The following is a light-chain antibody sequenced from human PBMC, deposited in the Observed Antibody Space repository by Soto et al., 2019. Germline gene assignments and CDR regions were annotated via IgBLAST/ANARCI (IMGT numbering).Light chain of an antibody. CDR2: EVS. V-gene: IGLV2-14*01. J-gene: IGLJ2*01. Sequence: QSALTQPASVSGSPGQSITNSCTGTSNDVGGYNYVSWYQQHPGKAPKHIIYEVSNRPSGVSNRFSGSKSGNTASLTISGLRAEDEADYYCSSYAISSSLIIFGGGTKLTVL. CDR3: SSYAISSSLII. CDR1: SNDVGGYNY.